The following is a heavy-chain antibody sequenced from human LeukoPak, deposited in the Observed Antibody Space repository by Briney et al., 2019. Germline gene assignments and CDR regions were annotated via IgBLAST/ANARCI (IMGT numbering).Heavy chain of an antibody. CDR1: GFTFRSYS. V-gene: IGHV3-48*01. CDR3: ARDPTRPQLGLSYSYYMDV. CDR2: ISSSDDTI. D-gene: IGHD6-13*01. J-gene: IGHJ6*03. Sequence: PGGSLRLSCAASGFTFRSYSLNWVRQAPGKGPEWVSYISSSDDTIYYADSVKGRFTISRDNAKNSLYLQMNSLRAEDTAVYYCARDPTRPQLGLSYSYYMDVWGKGTTVTVSS.